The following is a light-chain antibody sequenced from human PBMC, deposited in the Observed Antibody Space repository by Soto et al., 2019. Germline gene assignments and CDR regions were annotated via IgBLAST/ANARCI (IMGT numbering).Light chain of an antibody. V-gene: IGLV1-40*01. CDR2: DNN. Sequence: QSVLTQPPSMSGAPGQRVTISCTGSSSNIGAGYDVHWYQQHPGTAPKLLIFDNNNRPSGVPDRFSGSKSDTSASLAITGLQAEDEADYYCQSFDTSLSGFVVFGRGTQLTVL. CDR3: QSFDTSLSGFVV. J-gene: IGLJ2*01. CDR1: SSNIGAGYD.